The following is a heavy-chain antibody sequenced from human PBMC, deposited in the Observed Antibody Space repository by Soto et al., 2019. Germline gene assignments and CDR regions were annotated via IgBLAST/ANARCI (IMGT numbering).Heavy chain of an antibody. J-gene: IGHJ6*02. Sequence: TGGSLRLSCAASGFTFSSYSMNWVRQAPGKGLEWVSSISSSSSYIYYADSVKGRFTISRDNAKNSLYLQMNSLRAEDTAVYYCARTYCSSTSCYPNDYYYYGMDVWGQGTTVTVSS. CDR1: GFTFSSYS. D-gene: IGHD2-2*01. CDR3: ARTYCSSTSCYPNDYYYYGMDV. V-gene: IGHV3-21*01. CDR2: ISSSSSYI.